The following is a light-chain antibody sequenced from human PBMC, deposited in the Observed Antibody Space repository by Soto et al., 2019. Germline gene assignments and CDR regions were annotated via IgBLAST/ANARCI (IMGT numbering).Light chain of an antibody. J-gene: IGLJ3*02. CDR2: EVS. CDR3: SSYTSSSTWV. CDR1: SSDVGGYNY. V-gene: IGLV2-14*01. Sequence: QSALTQPASVSGSPGQSITISCTGTSSDVGGYNYVSWYQQFPGKAPKVMIYEVSNRPSGVSNRFSGSKSGNTASLAISGLQADDEADYYCSSYTSSSTWVFGGGTKGTVL.